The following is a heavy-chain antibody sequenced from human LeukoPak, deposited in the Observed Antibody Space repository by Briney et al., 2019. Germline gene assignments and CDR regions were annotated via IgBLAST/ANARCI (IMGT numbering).Heavy chain of an antibody. J-gene: IGHJ4*02. CDR2: ISGSGVTT. CDR1: GFTFSSYA. V-gene: IGHV3-23*01. D-gene: IGHD4-23*01. CDR3: AKDLGSVVTPPSLDY. Sequence: PGGSLRLSCIASGFTFSSYAMGWVRQAPGKGLDWVSAISGSGVTTHYAGSVQGRFSISRDNSKNTLYLQMNSLRAEDTAVYYCAKDLGSVVTPPSLDYWGQGTLVTVSS.